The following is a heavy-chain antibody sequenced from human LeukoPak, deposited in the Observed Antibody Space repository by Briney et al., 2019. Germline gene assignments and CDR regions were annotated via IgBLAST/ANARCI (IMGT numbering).Heavy chain of an antibody. CDR3: AELDSSSPRY. J-gene: IGHJ4*02. CDR1: GFTFSSYW. D-gene: IGHD6-13*01. Sequence: PGGSLRLSCSASGFTFSSYWMSWVRQAPGKGLEWVAYIKEDGSEKYYVDSVKGPFTTSRDNAKNSLYLQMNSLRAEYTSVYYGAELDSSSPRYWGQGTLVTVSS. V-gene: IGHV3-7*02. CDR2: IKEDGSEK.